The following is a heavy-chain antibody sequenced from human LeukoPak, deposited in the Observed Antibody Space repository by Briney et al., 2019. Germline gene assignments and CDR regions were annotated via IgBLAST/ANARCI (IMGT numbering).Heavy chain of an antibody. CDR2: IYYSGST. D-gene: IGHD3-9*01. CDR1: GGSISSYY. V-gene: IGHV4-59*01. Sequence: PSETLSLPCTVSGGSISSYYWRWIRQPPGKGLEWIGYIYYSGSTNYNPSLKSRVTISVDTSKNQFSLKLSSVTAADTAVYYCARGDPPYYDILTGYSIHPGYFDYWGKGTLVTVSS. J-gene: IGHJ4*02. CDR3: ARGDPPYYDILTGYSIHPGYFDY.